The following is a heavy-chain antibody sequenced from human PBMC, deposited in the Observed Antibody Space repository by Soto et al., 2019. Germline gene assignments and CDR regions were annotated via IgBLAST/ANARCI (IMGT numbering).Heavy chain of an antibody. J-gene: IGHJ6*02. Sequence: PGASLKISCKGSGYSFTSYWISWVRQMPGKGLEWMGRIDPSDSYTNYSPSFQGHVTISADKSISTAYLQWSSLKASDTAMYYCARHQRTYDILTGYYGMDVWGQGTTVTVSS. CDR3: ARHQRTYDILTGYYGMDV. CDR1: GYSFTSYW. CDR2: IDPSDSYT. V-gene: IGHV5-10-1*01. D-gene: IGHD3-9*01.